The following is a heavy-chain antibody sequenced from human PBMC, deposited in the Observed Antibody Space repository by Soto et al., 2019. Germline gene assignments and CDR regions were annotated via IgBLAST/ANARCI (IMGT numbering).Heavy chain of an antibody. J-gene: IGHJ4*02. D-gene: IGHD3-10*01. CDR1: GGSISSYY. V-gene: IGHV4-4*07. Sequence: KTSETLSLTCTVSGGSISSYYWSWIRQPAGKGLEWIGRIYTSGSTNYNPSLKSRVTMSVDTSKNQFSLKLSSVTAADTAVYYCARGSLWFGEFTFDYWGQGTLVTGSS. CDR2: IYTSGST. CDR3: ARGSLWFGEFTFDY.